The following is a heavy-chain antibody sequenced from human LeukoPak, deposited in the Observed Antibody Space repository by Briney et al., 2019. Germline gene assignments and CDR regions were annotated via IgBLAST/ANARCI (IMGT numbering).Heavy chain of an antibody. Sequence: GRSLRLSCAASGFTFSDYYMNWIRQAPGKGLEWVSYISSSSSYTNYADSVKGRFTISRDNAKNSLYLQMNSLRAEDTAVYYCARDRGYGDYGHYFDYWGQGTLVTVSS. D-gene: IGHD4-17*01. CDR1: GFTFSDYY. CDR2: ISSSSSYT. CDR3: ARDRGYGDYGHYFDY. J-gene: IGHJ4*02. V-gene: IGHV3-11*05.